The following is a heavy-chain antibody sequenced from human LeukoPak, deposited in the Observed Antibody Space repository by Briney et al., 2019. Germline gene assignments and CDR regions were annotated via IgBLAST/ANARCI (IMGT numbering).Heavy chain of an antibody. CDR3: ARGRARKDCSSTSCYYFDY. J-gene: IGHJ4*02. CDR2: IYTSGST. D-gene: IGHD2-2*01. Sequence: SETLSLTCTVSGGSISSYYWSWIRQPPGKGLEWIGRIYTSGSTNYNPSLKSRVTMSVDTSKNQFSLKLSSVTAADTAVYYCARGRARKDCSSTSCYYFDYWGQGTLVTVSS. V-gene: IGHV4-4*07. CDR1: GGSISSYY.